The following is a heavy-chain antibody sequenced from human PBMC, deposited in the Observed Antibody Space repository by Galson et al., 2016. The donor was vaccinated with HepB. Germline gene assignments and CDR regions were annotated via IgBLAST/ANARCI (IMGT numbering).Heavy chain of an antibody. CDR2: IYPGDSNT. CDR3: AREGRYCTSTSCYGYWYFDL. V-gene: IGHV5-51*01. Sequence: QSGAEVKKPGESLKISCKGSGYRFTTYWIGWVRQMPGKGLEWMGVIYPGDSNTRYSPSFQGPVTISVDKSISTAYLQWSSLKASDTAMYYCAREGRYCTSTSCYGYWYFDLWGRGTLVTVSS. CDR1: GYRFTTYW. J-gene: IGHJ2*01. D-gene: IGHD2-2*01.